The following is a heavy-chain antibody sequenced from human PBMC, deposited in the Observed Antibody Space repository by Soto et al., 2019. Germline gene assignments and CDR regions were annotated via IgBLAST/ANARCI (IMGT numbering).Heavy chain of an antibody. V-gene: IGHV3-30*03. D-gene: IGHD3-9*01. Sequence: GGSLRLSCAASGFTFSNFGMHWVRQAPGKGLEWVASISYDGNIKYSADSVKGRFTISRDNSKNTLYLQMNSLRSEDTAVYYCARGPDSSTGYYGPFEYWGQGILVTVS. CDR1: GFTFSNFG. CDR3: ARGPDSSTGYYGPFEY. J-gene: IGHJ4*02. CDR2: ISYDGNIK.